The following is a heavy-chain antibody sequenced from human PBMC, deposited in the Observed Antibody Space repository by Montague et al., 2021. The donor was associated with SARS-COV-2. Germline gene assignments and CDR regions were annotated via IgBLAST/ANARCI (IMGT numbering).Heavy chain of an antibody. Sequence: TLSLTCTVSGGSISSGGYYWSWIRQYPGKGLEWIGYIYYSGITDGSTFYTPSLRSRITISVDTSKKQVSLRLNSVTAADTAVYYCATDPDLDGSGNFEGFRVWGQGTMVTVSS. CDR3: ATDPDLDGSGNFEGFRV. CDR2: IYYSGITDGST. CDR1: GGSISSGGYY. J-gene: IGHJ3*01. D-gene: IGHD3-10*01. V-gene: IGHV4-31*03.